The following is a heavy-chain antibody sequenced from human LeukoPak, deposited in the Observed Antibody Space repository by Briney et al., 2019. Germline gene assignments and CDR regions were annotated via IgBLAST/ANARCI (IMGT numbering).Heavy chain of an antibody. CDR2: FYNSGSI. CDR1: GGSIRSSSYY. V-gene: IGHV4-39*07. CDR3: ARGPSSNYGFDF. Sequence: SETLSLTCTVSGGSIRSSSYYWGCIRQPPGKGLEWIVSFYNSGSIYYNPSLKSRVTISTDTSKNQFSLKLSSVTAADTAVYYCARGPSSNYGFDFWGQGTMVTVSS. D-gene: IGHD2-2*01. J-gene: IGHJ3*01.